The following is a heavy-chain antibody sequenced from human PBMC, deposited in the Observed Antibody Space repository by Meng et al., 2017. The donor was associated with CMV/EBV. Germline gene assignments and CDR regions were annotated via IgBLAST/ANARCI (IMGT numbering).Heavy chain of an antibody. Sequence: GESLKISCAASGFTFSSYSMNWVRQAPGKGLEWVSSISSSSSYIYYADSVKGRFTISRDNAKNSLYLQMNSLRAEDTAVYYCASLECDFWSGWKGMDVWGQGTTVTVSS. CDR2: ISSSSSYI. D-gene: IGHD3-3*01. CDR1: GFTFSSYS. V-gene: IGHV3-21*01. J-gene: IGHJ6*02. CDR3: ASLECDFWSGWKGMDV.